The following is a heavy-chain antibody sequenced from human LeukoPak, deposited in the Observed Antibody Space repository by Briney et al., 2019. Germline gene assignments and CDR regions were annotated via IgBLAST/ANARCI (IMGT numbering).Heavy chain of an antibody. D-gene: IGHD3-10*01. CDR1: GGTFSSYA. J-gene: IGHJ3*02. CDR2: IIPIFGTA. CDR3: AREVGARFGELLYGAFDI. V-gene: IGHV1-69*05. Sequence: GASVKVSCKASGGTFSSYAISGVRQAPGQGLEWMGRIIPIFGTANYAQKFQGRVTITMDEYTSTAYMELSSLRSEDTAVYYCAREVGARFGELLYGAFDIWGQGTMVTVSS.